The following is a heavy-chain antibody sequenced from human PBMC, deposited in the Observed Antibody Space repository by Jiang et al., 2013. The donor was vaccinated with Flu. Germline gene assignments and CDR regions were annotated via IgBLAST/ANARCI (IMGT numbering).Heavy chain of an antibody. CDR3: SRSGGARIRFGELSASYFDY. CDR1: GFTFSDYA. J-gene: IGHJ4*02. Sequence: VQLVESGGGLVKPGRSLRLSCAASGFTFSDYAMNWFRQAPGKGLEWVGLIRSKTYGGAAEYAASVKGRFTISRDDSKSVAYLQMNSLKTEDTAVYSCSRSGGARIRFGELSASYFDYWGQGALVTV. CDR2: IRSKTYGGAA. D-gene: IGHD3-10*01. V-gene: IGHV3-49*05.